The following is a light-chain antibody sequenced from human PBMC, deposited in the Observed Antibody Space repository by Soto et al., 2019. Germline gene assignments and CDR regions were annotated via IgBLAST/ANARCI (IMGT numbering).Light chain of an antibody. J-gene: IGLJ2*01. V-gene: IGLV2-14*01. CDR3: SSYVNYNTFVV. CDR1: NSDIGSYKY. Sequence: QSALTQPASVSGSPGQSITISCAGSNSDIGSYKYVSWFQQHPGNAPKLIISEVSNRPSGVSNRFSGSKSGNTASLTISGLQAEDEADYYCSSYVNYNTFVVFGGGTKLTVL. CDR2: EVS.